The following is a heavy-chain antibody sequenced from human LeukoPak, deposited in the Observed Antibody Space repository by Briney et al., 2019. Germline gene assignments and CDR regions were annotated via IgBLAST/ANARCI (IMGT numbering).Heavy chain of an antibody. D-gene: IGHD1-1*01. J-gene: IGHJ4*02. V-gene: IGHV4-59*01. CDR3: ARVAPSNWDGYFDY. CDR1: AGSISNYY. CDR2: IYYTGST. Sequence: SETLSLTCTVSAGSISNYYWSWLRQPPGKGLEWIGYIYYTGSTNYNPSLKSRVTISVDTSKNQFSLKLSSVTAADTAVYCCARVAPSNWDGYFDYWGQGNLVTVSS.